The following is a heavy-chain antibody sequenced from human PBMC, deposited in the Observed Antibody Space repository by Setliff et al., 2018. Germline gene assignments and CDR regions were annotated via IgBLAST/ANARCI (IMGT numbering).Heavy chain of an antibody. D-gene: IGHD2-21*01. V-gene: IGHV4-38-2*02. CDR1: GGSISGEYY. CDR3: MRQVGGGLWYFDY. CDR2: IYHDGRA. Sequence: PSETLSLTCTVSGGSISGEYYWGWIRQPPGGGPEWIGIIYHDGRAYYSTSLKSRVNLSLDMSKTQFSLHLNSVTAADTAVYYCMRQVGGGLWYFDYWGQGILVTVSS. J-gene: IGHJ4*02.